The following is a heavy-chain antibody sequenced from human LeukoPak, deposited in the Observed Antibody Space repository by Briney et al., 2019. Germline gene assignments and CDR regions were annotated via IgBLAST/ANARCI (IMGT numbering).Heavy chain of an antibody. J-gene: IGHJ4*02. CDR1: GGSISSYY. V-gene: IGHV4-39*01. D-gene: IGHD3-22*01. CDR3: ARLGDSSGYLSFDY. Sequence: SETLSLTCTVSGGSISSYYWGWIRQPPGKGLEWIGSIYYSGSTYYNPSLKSRVTISVGTSKNQFSLKLSSVTAADTAVYYCARLGDSSGYLSFDYWGQGTLVTVSS. CDR2: IYYSGST.